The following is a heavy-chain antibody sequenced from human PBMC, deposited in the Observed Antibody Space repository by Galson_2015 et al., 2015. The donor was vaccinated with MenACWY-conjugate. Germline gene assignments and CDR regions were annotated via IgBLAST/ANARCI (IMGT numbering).Heavy chain of an antibody. Sequence: TLSLTCAVSGDSISSGDYSWNWIRQPPGKGLEWIGHIYHSGNTHYSPSLKSRVTILVDSSKNQFYLRLNSVTAADTAVYYCARGEGEWGQGTLVTVSS. J-gene: IGHJ4*02. CDR1: GDSISSGDYS. V-gene: IGHV4-30-2*01. D-gene: IGHD3-16*01. CDR2: IYHSGNT. CDR3: ARGEGE.